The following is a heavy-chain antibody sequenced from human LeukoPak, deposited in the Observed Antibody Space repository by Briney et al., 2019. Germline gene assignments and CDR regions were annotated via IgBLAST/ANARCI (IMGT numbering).Heavy chain of an antibody. D-gene: IGHD2-21*02. V-gene: IGHV4-34*01. Sequence: SETLSLTCAVYGGSFSGYYWSWVRQPPRKGLEWSGEINHSGSTSYNPSLQSRATISVYTSKNQFSLKLSSVTAADTAVYFCARHLNFVVTPAFDIWGQGTMVTVSS. J-gene: IGHJ3*02. CDR1: GGSFSGYY. CDR2: INHSGST. CDR3: ARHLNFVVTPAFDI.